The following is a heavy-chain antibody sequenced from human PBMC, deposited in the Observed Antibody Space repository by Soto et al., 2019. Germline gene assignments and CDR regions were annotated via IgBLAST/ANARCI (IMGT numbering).Heavy chain of an antibody. Sequence: DVQLLDSGGGLVQPGGSLRLSCAASGFIFSNYVMSWVRQTPGKGLEWVSGISGRGDNTYYADSVKGRFTVSRDNSKNKLYLQMDSLRAADTAVYSCAKTPLLVGPIDYGGQGTLVTVSS. D-gene: IGHD6-13*01. CDR1: GFIFSNYV. CDR2: ISGRGDNT. CDR3: AKTPLLVGPIDY. V-gene: IGHV3-23*01. J-gene: IGHJ4*02.